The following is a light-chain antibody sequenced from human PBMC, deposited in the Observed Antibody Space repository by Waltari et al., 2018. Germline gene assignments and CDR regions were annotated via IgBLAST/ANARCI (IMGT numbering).Light chain of an antibody. J-gene: IGLJ2*01. CDR1: SNDVGSYNL. Sequence: QSALTQPASVSGSPGQSITISCTGTSNDVGSYNLVSWYQQHPGKAPKPMIYEGSNRPSGVSNRFSGSKSGNTASLTISGLQAEDEADYYCCSYAGSSTFVIFGGGTKLTVL. V-gene: IGLV2-23*03. CDR3: CSYAGSSTFVI. CDR2: EGS.